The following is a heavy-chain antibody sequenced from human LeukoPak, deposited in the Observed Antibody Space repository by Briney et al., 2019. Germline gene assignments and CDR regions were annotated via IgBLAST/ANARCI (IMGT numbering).Heavy chain of an antibody. CDR3: ARDQFGSGTCGFFDY. V-gene: IGHV1-3*01. CDR1: GYTFTSYP. CDR2: INAGNGDT. J-gene: IGHJ4*02. D-gene: IGHD3-10*01. Sequence: ASVKVSCKASGYTFTSYPMHWVRQAPGQRLEWMGWINAGNGDTRYSQTFQGRVTITRDTSASTAYMELSSLRSEDTAVYYCARDQFGSGTCGFFDYWGQGTLVTVSS.